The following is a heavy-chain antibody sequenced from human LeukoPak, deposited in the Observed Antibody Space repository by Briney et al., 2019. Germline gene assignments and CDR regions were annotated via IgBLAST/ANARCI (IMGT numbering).Heavy chain of an antibody. CDR3: AKDPRIAVAVVDY. V-gene: IGHV3-23*01. CDR2: ISGSGGST. CDR1: GFTVSSNY. J-gene: IGHJ4*02. Sequence: GGSLRLSCAASGFTVSSNYMSWVRQAPGKGLEWVSAISGSGGSTYYADSVKGRFTISRDNSKNTLYLQMNSLRAEDTAVYYCAKDPRIAVAVVDYWGQGTLVTVSS. D-gene: IGHD6-19*01.